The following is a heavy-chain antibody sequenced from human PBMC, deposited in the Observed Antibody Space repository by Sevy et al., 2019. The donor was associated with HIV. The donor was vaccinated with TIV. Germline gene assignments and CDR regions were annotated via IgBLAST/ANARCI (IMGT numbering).Heavy chain of an antibody. J-gene: IGHJ6*02. V-gene: IGHV3-21*01. CDR1: GFTFSSYS. CDR3: AKNRDDSSGFGMDV. D-gene: IGHD5-12*01. Sequence: GGSLRLSCAASGFTFSSYSMNWVRQAPGKGLEWVSSISSSSSYIYYADSVKGRFTISRDNAKNSLYLQMNSLRAEDTAVYFCAKNRDDSSGFGMDVWGQGTTVTVSS. CDR2: ISSSSSYI.